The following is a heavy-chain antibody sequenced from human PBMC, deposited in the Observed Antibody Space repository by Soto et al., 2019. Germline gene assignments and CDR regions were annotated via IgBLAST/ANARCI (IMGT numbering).Heavy chain of an antibody. CDR3: ARRHVARSNVFRSAFPLDF. D-gene: IGHD3-3*01. V-gene: IGHV1-2*02. CDR2: VNPHTGDS. Sequence: QVQLVQSGAEVKRPGASVKVSCQASGYAFSAYYIHWVRQAPGQGLEWMGWVNPHTGDSKYTEIFKGRVTLTSDTSTNPSYMDLTSLTSADTAVYYCARRHVARSNVFRSAFPLDFWGQGTLVAVSS. CDR1: GYAFSAYY. J-gene: IGHJ4*01.